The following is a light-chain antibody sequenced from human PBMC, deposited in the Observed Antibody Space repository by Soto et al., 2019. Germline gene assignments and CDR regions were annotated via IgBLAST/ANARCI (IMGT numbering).Light chain of an antibody. J-gene: IGKJ1*01. V-gene: IGKV1-39*01. CDR3: QQSDSTLWT. CDR1: QSISSN. Sequence: EIQMTQSPSSLSASVGDRVTITCRASQSISSNLNWYQQKPGKAPNLLIYAASSLQSGVPSRFSGSGSGTDFTLTISSLQPEDFATYYCQQSDSTLWTFGQGTKVEIK. CDR2: AAS.